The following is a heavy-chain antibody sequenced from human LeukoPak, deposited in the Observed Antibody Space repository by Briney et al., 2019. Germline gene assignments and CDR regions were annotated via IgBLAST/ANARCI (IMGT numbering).Heavy chain of an antibody. J-gene: IGHJ4*02. Sequence: QPGGSLRLSCAASGFTFSSYAMSWVRQAPGKGLEWVSAIRGSGGSTYYADSVKGRFTISRDNSKNTLYLQMNSLRAEDTAVYYCAKRVNSGSYSFDYWGQGTLATVSS. V-gene: IGHV3-23*01. CDR3: AKRVNSGSYSFDY. CDR2: IRGSGGST. CDR1: GFTFSSYA. D-gene: IGHD1-26*01.